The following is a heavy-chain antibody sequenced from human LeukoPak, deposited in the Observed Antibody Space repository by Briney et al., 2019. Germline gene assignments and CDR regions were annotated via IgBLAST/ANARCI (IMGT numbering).Heavy chain of an antibody. CDR3: ARSPSRVRGVDYYGMDV. CDR1: RDSVSSNSAA. D-gene: IGHD3-10*01. V-gene: IGHV6-1*01. CDR2: TYYRSKWYN. Sequence: SQTLSLTCAISRDSVSSNSAARHWIRQSPSRGLEWLGRTYYRSKWYNDYAVSVKSRITINPDTSKNQFSLQLNSVTPEDTAVYYCARSPSRVRGVDYYGMDVWGQGTTVTVS. J-gene: IGHJ6*02.